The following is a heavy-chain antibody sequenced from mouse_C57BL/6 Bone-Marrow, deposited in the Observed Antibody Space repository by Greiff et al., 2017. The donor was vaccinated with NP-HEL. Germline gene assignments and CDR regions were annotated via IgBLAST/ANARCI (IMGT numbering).Heavy chain of an antibody. V-gene: IGHV7-3*01. CDR2: IRNKANGYTT. Sequence: DVKLVESGGGLVQPGGSLSLSCAASGFTFTDYYMSWVRQPPGKALEWLGFIRNKANGYTTEYSASVKGRFTISRDNSQSILYLQMNALRAEDSATYYRARYHGEWQRDAMDYWGQGTSVTVSS. CDR1: GFTFTDYY. J-gene: IGHJ4*01. D-gene: IGHD6-1*01. CDR3: ARYHGEWQRDAMDY.